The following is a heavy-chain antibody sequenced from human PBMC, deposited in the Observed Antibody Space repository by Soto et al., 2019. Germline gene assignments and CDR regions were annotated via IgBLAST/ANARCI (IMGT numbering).Heavy chain of an antibody. Sequence: GESLKISCKASGYIFTTYWIAWVRQMPRKGLEWIGIINPTDSDTRYSPSFQGQVTISADKSISTTYLQWSSLKASDSAIYYCARQWRFDYWGQGTLVTVSS. CDR1: GYIFTTYW. CDR3: ARQWRFDY. V-gene: IGHV5-51*01. D-gene: IGHD3-3*01. CDR2: INPTDSDT. J-gene: IGHJ4*02.